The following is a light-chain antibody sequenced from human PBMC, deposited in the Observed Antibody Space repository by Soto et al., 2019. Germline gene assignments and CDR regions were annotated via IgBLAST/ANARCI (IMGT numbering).Light chain of an antibody. CDR1: QSVSSSY. CDR2: GAS. V-gene: IGKV3-20*01. J-gene: IGKJ2*01. Sequence: EIVLTQSPGTLSLSPGERATLSCRASQSVSSSYLAWYQQKPGQAPRLLIYGASSRATSIPDRFSGSGSGTDFTLTISRLEPEDFAVYYCHQYGSLYTFGQGTKLEIK. CDR3: HQYGSLYT.